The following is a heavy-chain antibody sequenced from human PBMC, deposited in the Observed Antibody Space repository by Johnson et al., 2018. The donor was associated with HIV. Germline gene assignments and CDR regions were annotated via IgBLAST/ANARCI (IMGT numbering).Heavy chain of an antibody. J-gene: IGHJ3*02. V-gene: IGHV3-30*02. CDR3: ARGMVVAATKAFDI. Sequence: VQLVESGGGVVPPGRSLRLSCAASGFTFSSYGMHWVRQAPGKGLEWVAFIRYDGSNKYYADSVKGRFTISRDNSKNTLYLQMNSLRAEDTAVYYCARGMVVAATKAFDIWGQGTMVTVSS. D-gene: IGHD2-15*01. CDR1: GFTFSSYG. CDR2: IRYDGSNK.